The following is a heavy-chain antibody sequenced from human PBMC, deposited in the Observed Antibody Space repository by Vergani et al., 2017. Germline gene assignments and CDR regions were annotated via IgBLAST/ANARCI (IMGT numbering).Heavy chain of an antibody. Sequence: QVQLQESGPGLVKPSETLSLTCAVSGISIDNGYYWDWLRQPPGKGLEWIGSIYRTGRTHFNPSLKSRVTISVDTSNNHFSLRLNSLTAADTAVYYCARRSGIVYDIFSGTQYFFDYWGEGSLVTVSS. CDR1: GISIDNGYY. J-gene: IGHJ4*02. CDR2: IYRTGRT. V-gene: IGHV4-38-2*01. CDR3: ARRSGIVYDIFSGTQYFFDY. D-gene: IGHD3-9*01.